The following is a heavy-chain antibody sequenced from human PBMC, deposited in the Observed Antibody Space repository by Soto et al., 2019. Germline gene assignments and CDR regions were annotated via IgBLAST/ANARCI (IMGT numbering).Heavy chain of an antibody. D-gene: IGHD6-6*01. V-gene: IGHV4-59*08. CDR2: IHYSGST. CDR1: GGSISSYY. J-gene: IGHJ4*02. CDR3: ARVEYSSSSGGFDY. Sequence: QVQLQESGPRLVKPSETLSLTCTVSGGSISSYYWSWIRQPPGKGLEWIGYIHYSGSTNYNPSLKSRVTRAVYTSNSRCSLKLISLTAADTAVDYCARVEYSSSSGGFDYWGQGTLVTVSS.